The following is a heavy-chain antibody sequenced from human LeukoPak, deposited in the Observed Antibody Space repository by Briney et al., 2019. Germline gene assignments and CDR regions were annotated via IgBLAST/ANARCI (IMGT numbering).Heavy chain of an antibody. CDR3: ATRREKHDYGDYWELDY. J-gene: IGHJ4*02. V-gene: IGHV1-46*01. CDR1: GYTFTSYY. CDR2: INPSGGST. D-gene: IGHD4-17*01. Sequence: ASVKVSCKASGYTFTSYYMHWVRQAPGQGLEWMGIINPSGGSTSYAQKFQGRVTMTRDTSTSTVYMELSSLRSEDTAVYYCATRREKHDYGDYWELDYWGQGTLVTVSS.